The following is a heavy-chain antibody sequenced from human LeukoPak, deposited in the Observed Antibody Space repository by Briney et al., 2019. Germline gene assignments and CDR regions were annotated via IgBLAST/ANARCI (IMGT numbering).Heavy chain of an antibody. CDR1: GGSISSYY. V-gene: IGHV4-59*08. D-gene: IGHD1-26*01. J-gene: IGHJ4*02. CDR3: ARHGGGGESYPRVFDY. CDR2: IYYSGST. Sequence: SETLSLTCTVSGGSISSYYWSWIRQPPGKGLEWIGYIYYSGSTNYNPSLRSRVTISVDTSKNQFSLKLSSVTAADTAMYYCARHGGGGESYPRVFDYWGRGNLVTVSS.